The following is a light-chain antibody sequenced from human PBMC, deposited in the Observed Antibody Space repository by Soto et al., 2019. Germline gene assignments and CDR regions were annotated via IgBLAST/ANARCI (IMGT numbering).Light chain of an antibody. J-gene: IGKJ5*01. V-gene: IGKV3-15*01. CDR1: QSVSSN. CDR2: GAS. Sequence: EIVMTQSRATLSVSPGSRSTLPCRASQSVSSNLAWYQQKPGQAPRLIXYGASIRATGVPARFSGGGSGTEFTLTISGLQSQDFAVYYCQQYNNWPLITFGQGTRLEIK. CDR3: QQYNNWPLIT.